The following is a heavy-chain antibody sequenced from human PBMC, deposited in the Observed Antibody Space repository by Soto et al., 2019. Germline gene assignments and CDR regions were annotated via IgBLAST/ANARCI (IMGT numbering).Heavy chain of an antibody. Sequence: HPGGSLRLSCAASGFTFSSYAMSWVRQAPGKGLEWVSAISGSGGSTYYADSVKGRFTISRDNSKNTLYLQMNSLRAEDTAVYYCAKDLEYYYDSSGSYFDYWGQGTLVTVSS. V-gene: IGHV3-23*01. CDR1: GFTFSSYA. D-gene: IGHD3-22*01. CDR3: AKDLEYYYDSSGSYFDY. CDR2: ISGSGGST. J-gene: IGHJ4*02.